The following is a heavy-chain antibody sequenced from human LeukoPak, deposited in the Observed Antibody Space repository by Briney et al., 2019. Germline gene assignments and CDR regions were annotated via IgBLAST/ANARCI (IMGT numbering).Heavy chain of an antibody. J-gene: IGHJ6*02. V-gene: IGHV3-15*01. Sequence: GGSLRLSCAASGFTFSNAWMSWVRQAPGKGLEWVGRIKSKTDGGTTDYAAPVKGRFTISRDDSKNTLYLQMNSLKTEDTAVYYCTTAEYGDFWSGYYNDYYYYYYGMDVWGQGTTVTVSS. CDR3: TTAEYGDFWSGYYNDYYYYYYGMDV. CDR2: IKSKTDGGTT. CDR1: GFTFSNAW. D-gene: IGHD3-3*01.